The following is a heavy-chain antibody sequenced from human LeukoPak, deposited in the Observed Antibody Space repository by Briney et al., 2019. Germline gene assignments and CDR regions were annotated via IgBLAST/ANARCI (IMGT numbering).Heavy chain of an antibody. CDR3: ASALMVTKERNAFDI. V-gene: IGHV1-46*01. J-gene: IGHJ3*02. D-gene: IGHD1-1*01. Sequence: ASVKVSCKASGFTFTSYYMHWVRQAPGQGLEWMGIINPSGGSTSYAQKFQGRVTMTRDTSTSTVYMELSSLRSEDTAVYYCASALMVTKERNAFDIWGQGTMVTVSS. CDR1: GFTFTSYY. CDR2: INPSGGST.